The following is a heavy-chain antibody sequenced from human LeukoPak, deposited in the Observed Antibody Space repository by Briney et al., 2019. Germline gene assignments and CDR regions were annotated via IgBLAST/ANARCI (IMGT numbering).Heavy chain of an antibody. D-gene: IGHD3-10*01. CDR3: ARVGVGAYHFDS. Sequence: PGRSLRLSCAASGCTFSSYAMHWVRQAPGKGLEWVAVISYDGSNKYYADSVKGRFTISRDNSKNTLYLQMNSLRAEDTAVYYCARVGVGAYHFDSWGQGTLVTVSS. CDR2: ISYDGSNK. V-gene: IGHV3-30-3*01. CDR1: GCTFSSYA. J-gene: IGHJ4*02.